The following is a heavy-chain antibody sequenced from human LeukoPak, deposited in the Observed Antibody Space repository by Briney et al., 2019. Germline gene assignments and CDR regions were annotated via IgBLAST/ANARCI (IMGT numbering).Heavy chain of an antibody. CDR2: IXXXXXXX. Sequence: SVKVSCKASGGTFSSYAISWVRQAPGQGLEWMGGIXXXXXXXNYAQKFQGRVTITADESTSTAYMELSSLRSEDTAVYYCARDLTGHYDFWSGYSSYYYYMDVWGKGTTVTVSS. V-gene: IGHV1-69*13. J-gene: IGHJ6*03. CDR3: ARDLTGHYDFWSGYSSYYYYMDV. CDR1: GGTFSSYA. D-gene: IGHD3-3*01.